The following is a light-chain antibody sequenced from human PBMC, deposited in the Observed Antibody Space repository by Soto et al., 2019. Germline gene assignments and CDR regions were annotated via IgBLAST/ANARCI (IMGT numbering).Light chain of an antibody. CDR2: EIS. CDR3: SSFRSDNTLV. CDR1: NSDLGDYNY. V-gene: IGLV2-14*01. J-gene: IGLJ2*01. Sequence: QSALTQPASVSGSPGQSITISCTGTNSDLGDYNYVSWYQQYPDTAPKLIIFEISSRLSGVSDRFSGSKSGNTASLTISGVQPEDEAHYYCSSFRSDNTLVFGGGTKLTVL.